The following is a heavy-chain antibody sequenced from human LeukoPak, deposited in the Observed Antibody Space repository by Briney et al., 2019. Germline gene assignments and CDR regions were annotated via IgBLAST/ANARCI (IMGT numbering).Heavy chain of an antibody. CDR2: IIPIFGTA. CDR3: ARDPGYCSGGSCYYYYGMDV. CDR1: GGTFSGYA. Sequence: ASVKVSCKASGGTFSGYAISWVRQAPGQGLEWMGGIIPIFGTANYAQKFQGRVTITADESTSTAYMELSSLRSEDTAVYYCARDPGYCSGGSCYYYYGMDVWGQGTTVTVSS. J-gene: IGHJ6*02. D-gene: IGHD2-15*01. V-gene: IGHV1-69*13.